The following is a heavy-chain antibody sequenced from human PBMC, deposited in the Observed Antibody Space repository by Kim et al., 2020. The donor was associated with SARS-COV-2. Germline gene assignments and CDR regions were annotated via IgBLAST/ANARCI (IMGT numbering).Heavy chain of an antibody. CDR2: ISSNSGNT. Sequence: GGSLRLSCAASGFTFGDYMMHWVRQVPGKGLEWVSGISSNSGNTGYADSVKGRFTISRDNAKNSLFLQMNSLRAEDTALYYCAKLTGTKSPLDYWGQGTLVTVSS. CDR1: GFTFGDYM. V-gene: IGHV3-9*01. J-gene: IGHJ4*02. D-gene: IGHD1-7*01. CDR3: AKLTGTKSPLDY.